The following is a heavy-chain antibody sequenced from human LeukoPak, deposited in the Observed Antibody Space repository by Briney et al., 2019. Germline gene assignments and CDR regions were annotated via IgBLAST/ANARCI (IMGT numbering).Heavy chain of an antibody. Sequence: GGSLRLSCAASGFTFSSYAMSWVRQAPGKGLEWVSAISGSGGNTYFADSVRGRFTISRDNSKNTLYPQMNSLRAEDTAVYYCARVQGWELLRANAFDIWGQGTMVTVSS. V-gene: IGHV3-23*01. D-gene: IGHD1-26*01. CDR2: ISGSGGNT. CDR1: GFTFSSYA. J-gene: IGHJ3*02. CDR3: ARVQGWELLRANAFDI.